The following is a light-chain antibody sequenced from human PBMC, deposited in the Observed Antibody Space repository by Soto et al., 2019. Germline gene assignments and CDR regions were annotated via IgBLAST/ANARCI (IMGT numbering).Light chain of an antibody. V-gene: IGKV2D-29*01. CDR1: RSLRLPNGESS. J-gene: IGKJ2*01. CDR3: MQRRQLPET. CDR2: GSS. Sequence: EIVMIQTPLSLSVSPGQPASISCKSRRSLRLPNGESSFFLYLQRPGQTPQLVIYGSSTRHSGVTDRFSGSGSGSDFTKDISRVEAEDVGVYYCMQRRQLPETFGQGTKLEIK.